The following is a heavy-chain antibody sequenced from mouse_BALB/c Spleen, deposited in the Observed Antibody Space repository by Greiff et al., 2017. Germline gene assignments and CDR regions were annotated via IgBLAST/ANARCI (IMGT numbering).Heavy chain of an antibody. CDR1: GFTFSSYG. Sequence: DVKLQESGGDLVKPGGSLKLSCAASGFTFSSYGMSWVRQTPDKRLEWVATISSGGSYTYYPDSVKGRFTISRDNAKNTLYLQMSSLKSEDTAMYYCAMGLDYDFSLDYGGQGTTLTVSS. CDR3: AMGLDYDFSLDY. CDR2: ISSGGSYT. J-gene: IGHJ2*01. V-gene: IGHV5-6*02. D-gene: IGHD2-4*01.